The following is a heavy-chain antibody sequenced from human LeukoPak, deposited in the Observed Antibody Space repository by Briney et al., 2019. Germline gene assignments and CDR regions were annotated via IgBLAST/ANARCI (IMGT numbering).Heavy chain of an antibody. J-gene: IGHJ4*02. Sequence: GASVKVSCKASGYTFSTYGISWVRQAPGQGLEWMGWISAYNGDTNYAQKLQGRVTMTTDTSTRTAYMELRSLRSDDTAVYYCARDDYDSSGTLDYWAREPWSPSPQ. V-gene: IGHV1-18*01. CDR2: ISAYNGDT. D-gene: IGHD3-22*01. CDR3: ARDDYDSSGTLDY. CDR1: GYTFSTYG.